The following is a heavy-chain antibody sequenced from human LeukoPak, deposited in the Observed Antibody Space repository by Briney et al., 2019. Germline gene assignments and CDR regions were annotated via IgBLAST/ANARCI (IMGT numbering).Heavy chain of an antibody. J-gene: IGHJ6*03. CDR2: ISWNSGSI. Sequence: GRSLRLSCAASGFTFNDYAMHWVRQAPGKGLEWVSGISWNSGSIVYADSVKGRFTISRDNAKNSLYLQMNSLRAEDMALYYCAKESTSYCSGGSCYSGYMDVWGKGTTVTVSS. V-gene: IGHV3-9*03. D-gene: IGHD2-15*01. CDR3: AKESTSYCSGGSCYSGYMDV. CDR1: GFTFNDYA.